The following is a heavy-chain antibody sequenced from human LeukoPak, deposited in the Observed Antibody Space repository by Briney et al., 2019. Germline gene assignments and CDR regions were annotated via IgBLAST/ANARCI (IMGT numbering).Heavy chain of an antibody. V-gene: IGHV4-4*02. J-gene: IGHJ4*02. Sequence: SETLSLTCTVSGDSISNRNCWTWVRQPPGKGLEWIGEIYHNGATNYKPSPKSRVTMSLDKSKNQFSLKLNSVTAADTAVYYCVRNAGNSDYDSWGQGTLVTVSS. CDR1: GDSISNRNC. CDR3: VRNAGNSDYDS. CDR2: IYHNGAT. D-gene: IGHD4-23*01.